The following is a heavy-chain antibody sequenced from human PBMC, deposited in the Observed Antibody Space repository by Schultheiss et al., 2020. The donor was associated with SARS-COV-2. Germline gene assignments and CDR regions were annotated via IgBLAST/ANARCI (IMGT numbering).Heavy chain of an antibody. D-gene: IGHD1-26*01. CDR1: GFTFSDYY. CDR2: IYSGGST. Sequence: GGSLRLSCAASGFTFSDYYMSWIRQAPGKGLEWVSVIYSGGSTYYADSVKGRFTISRDNSKNTLDLLLNSLRAEDTAVYYCAKTIVSGRYFDYWGQGTLVTVSS. V-gene: IGHV3-53*01. CDR3: AKTIVSGRYFDY. J-gene: IGHJ4*02.